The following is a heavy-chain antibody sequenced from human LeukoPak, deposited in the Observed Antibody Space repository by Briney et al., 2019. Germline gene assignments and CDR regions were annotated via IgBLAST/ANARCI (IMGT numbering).Heavy chain of an antibody. CDR3: ARDYYGDYLFDY. V-gene: IGHV3-21*01. CDR1: GFTFTSYS. D-gene: IGHD4-17*01. J-gene: IGHJ4*02. CDR2: ISGSSSYI. Sequence: PGGSLRLSCAASGFTFTSYSMNWVRQAPGKGLEWVSSISGSSSYIYYADSVKGRFTISRDNAKNSLYLQMNSLRAEDTAVYYCARDYYGDYLFDYWGQGTLVTVSS.